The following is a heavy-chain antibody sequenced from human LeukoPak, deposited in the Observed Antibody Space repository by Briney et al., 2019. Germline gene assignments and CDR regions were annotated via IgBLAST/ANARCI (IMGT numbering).Heavy chain of an antibody. D-gene: IGHD2-8*01. CDR1: GGSISSSSYY. V-gene: IGHV4-39*07. Sequence: SSETLSLTCTVSGGSISSSSYYWGWIRQPPGKGLEWIGSIYYSGSTYYNPSLKSRVTISVDTSKNQFSLKLSSVTAADTAVYYCARDSGVKSGAFEIWGQGTKVTVSS. CDR3: ARDSGVKSGAFEI. J-gene: IGHJ3*02. CDR2: IYYSGST.